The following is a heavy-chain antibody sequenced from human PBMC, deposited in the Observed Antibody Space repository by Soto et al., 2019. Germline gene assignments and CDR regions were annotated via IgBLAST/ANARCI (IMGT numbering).Heavy chain of an antibody. V-gene: IGHV3-11*01. CDR1: AFTFSDYC. J-gene: IGHJ3*02. CDR2: ISGSGTI. Sequence: PGGSLRLSCTASAFTFSDYCMAWIRQAPGKGLEWVSYISGSGTIYYADSVKGRLTISRDNDKDSLYLQMNSLRADDTALYYCAKAHHQKKKNAFDIWGQGTMVTVSS. CDR3: AKAHHQKKKNAFDI.